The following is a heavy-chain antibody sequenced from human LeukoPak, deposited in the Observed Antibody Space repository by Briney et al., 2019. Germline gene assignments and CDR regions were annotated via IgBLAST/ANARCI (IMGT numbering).Heavy chain of an antibody. CDR2: ISSSSSYI. J-gene: IGHJ4*02. V-gene: IGHV3-21*01. D-gene: IGHD6-19*01. CDR1: GFTFSSYS. CDR3: ARDGSSGNFDY. Sequence: GGSLRLSCAASGFTFSSYSMNWVRQAPGKGLEWVSSISSSSSYIYYADSVKGRFTISRDNAKNSLYLQMNSLRAEGTAVYYCARDGSSGNFDYWGQGTLVTVSS.